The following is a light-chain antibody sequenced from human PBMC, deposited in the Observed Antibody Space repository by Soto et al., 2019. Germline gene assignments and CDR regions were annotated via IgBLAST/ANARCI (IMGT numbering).Light chain of an antibody. CDR1: SSNIGANYD. V-gene: IGLV1-40*01. CDR3: QSYDSTLSARYV. J-gene: IGLJ1*01. Sequence: QSALAQPPSVSWAPGQRVTMSCTGSSSNIGANYDVHLYQQRPGTAPKLLIFGNSNRPSGVPDRFSGSKSGTSASLAITGLQAEDEGDYYCQSYDSTLSARYVFGTGTKVT. CDR2: GNS.